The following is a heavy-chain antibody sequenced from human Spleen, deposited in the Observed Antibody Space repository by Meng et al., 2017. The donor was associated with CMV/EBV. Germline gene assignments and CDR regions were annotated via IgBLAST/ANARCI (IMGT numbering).Heavy chain of an antibody. CDR1: GFTFSSYS. Sequence: GGSLRLSCAASGFTFSSYSMNWVRQAPGKGLEWVSSISSSSSYIYYADSVKGRFTISRDNAKNSLYLQMNSLRAEDTAVYYCARDWYYDILTGYYYYYYGMDVWGQGTTVTVSS. J-gene: IGHJ6*02. D-gene: IGHD3-9*01. CDR3: ARDWYYDILTGYYYYYYGMDV. V-gene: IGHV3-21*01. CDR2: ISSSSSYI.